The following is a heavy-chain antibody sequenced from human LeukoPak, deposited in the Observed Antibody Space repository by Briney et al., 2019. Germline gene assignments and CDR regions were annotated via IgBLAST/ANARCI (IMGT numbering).Heavy chain of an antibody. CDR2: INHSGST. J-gene: IGHJ5*02. CDR3: ARNGYYDFWSGQRDWLDP. Sequence: SETLSLTCAVYGGSFSGYYWSWIRQPPGKGLEWIGEINHSGSTNYNPSLKSRVTISVDTSKNQFSLKLSSVTAADTAVYYCARNGYYDFWSGQRDWLDPWGQGTLVTVSS. D-gene: IGHD3-3*01. CDR1: GGSFSGYY. V-gene: IGHV4-34*01.